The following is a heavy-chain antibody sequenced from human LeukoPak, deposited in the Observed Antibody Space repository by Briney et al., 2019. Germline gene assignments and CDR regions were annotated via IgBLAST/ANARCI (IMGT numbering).Heavy chain of an antibody. CDR2: ISGSGGST. V-gene: IGHV3-23*01. CDR1: GFTFSSYA. J-gene: IGHJ4*02. Sequence: PGGSLRLSCAASGFTFSSYAMSWVRQVPGKGLEWVSAISGSGGSTYYADSVKGRFTISRDNSKNTLYLQMNSLRAEDTAVYYCAKDPRSSGWPDYWGQGTLVTVSS. CDR3: AKDPRSSGWPDY. D-gene: IGHD6-19*01.